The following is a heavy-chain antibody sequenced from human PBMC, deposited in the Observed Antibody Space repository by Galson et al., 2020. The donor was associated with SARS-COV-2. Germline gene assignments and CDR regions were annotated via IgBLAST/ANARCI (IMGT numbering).Heavy chain of an antibody. Sequence: ASVKFSCRASGYIFPTFDVSWVRQAPGKGLEWVGWISNYNGNTKYAQKFQGRVTMTTDAPTSTAYMELRSLRSDDTAVFYCVRDAEYEYIWGNYGLDYWGQGTLVTVSS. D-gene: IGHD3-16*01. J-gene: IGHJ4*02. CDR2: ISNYNGNT. V-gene: IGHV1-18*01. CDR3: VRDAEYEYIWGNYGLDY. CDR1: GYIFPTFD.